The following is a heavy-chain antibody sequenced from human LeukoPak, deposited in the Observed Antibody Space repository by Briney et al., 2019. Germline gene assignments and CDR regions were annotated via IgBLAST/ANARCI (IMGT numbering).Heavy chain of an antibody. CDR3: AKASDPEYFDY. Sequence: GGSLRLSCAASGFTFSSYGMHWVRQAPGKGLEWVAVISYDGSNKYYADSVKGRFTISRDNSKNTLYLQMNSLRAEDTALYYCAKASDPEYFDYWGQGTLVTVSS. V-gene: IGHV3-30*18. CDR2: ISYDGSNK. J-gene: IGHJ4*02. CDR1: GFTFSSYG.